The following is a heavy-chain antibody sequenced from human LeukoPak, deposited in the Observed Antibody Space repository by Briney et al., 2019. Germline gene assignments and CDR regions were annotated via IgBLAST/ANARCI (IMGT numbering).Heavy chain of an antibody. CDR1: GGSISSYF. CDR3: ARGRKYTSGYRVTELGSGYSDY. D-gene: IGHD5-18*01. V-gene: IGHV4-59*01. CDR2: ISDSGST. J-gene: IGHJ4*02. Sequence: SETLSLTCTVSGGSISSYFWTWIRQPPGKGLEWIGYISDSGSTDYYPSLKSRVTMSVDTSKNRFSLKLTSVTAADTAVYYCARGRKYTSGYRVTELGSGYSDYWGQGTLVTVSS.